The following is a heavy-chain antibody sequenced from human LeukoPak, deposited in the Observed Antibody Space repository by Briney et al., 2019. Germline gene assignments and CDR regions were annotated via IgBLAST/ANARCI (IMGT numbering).Heavy chain of an antibody. CDR1: GGTCSSYA. CDR3: ARGAVRGVIITRDNWFDP. J-gene: IGHJ5*02. CDR2: IIPIFGTA. D-gene: IGHD3-10*01. Sequence: SVKVSCKASGGTCSSYAISWVRQAPGQGLEWMGGIIPIFGTANYAQKFQGRVTITTDESTSTAYMELSSLRSEDTAVYYCARGAVRGVIITRDNWFDPWGQGTLVTVSS. V-gene: IGHV1-69*05.